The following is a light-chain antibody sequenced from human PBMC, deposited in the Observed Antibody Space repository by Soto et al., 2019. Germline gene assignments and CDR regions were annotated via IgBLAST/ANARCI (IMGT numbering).Light chain of an antibody. Sequence: DIQMSHSPSTLSASLGDRATLTCRASQSVSSSLAWYQQKPGQAPRLLIYGASTRAAGIPATFSGSGSGTEFTLTISSLQSEDFAVYYCHQYHSRPRTFGQGTKVDIK. J-gene: IGKJ1*01. CDR1: QSVSSS. CDR3: HQYHSRPRT. V-gene: IGKV3-15*01. CDR2: GAS.